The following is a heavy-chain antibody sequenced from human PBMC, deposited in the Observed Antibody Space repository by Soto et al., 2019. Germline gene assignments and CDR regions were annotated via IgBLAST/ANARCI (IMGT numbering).Heavy chain of an antibody. CDR1: GYTFTSYG. CDR3: ARDKGYYFDY. J-gene: IGHJ4*02. CDR2: ISAYNGNT. V-gene: IGHV1-18*01. Sequence: ASAKLSWKASGYTFTSYGISWVRQAPGQGLEWMGWISAYNGNTNYAQKLQGRVTMTKDTSTSTAYMELRSLRSDDKAVYYCARDKGYYFDYWGQGTLVTVSS.